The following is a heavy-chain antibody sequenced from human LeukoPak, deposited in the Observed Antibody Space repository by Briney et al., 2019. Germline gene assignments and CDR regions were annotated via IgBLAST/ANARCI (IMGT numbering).Heavy chain of an antibody. D-gene: IGHD5-24*01. CDR1: GFTVSSNY. J-gene: IGHJ3*02. V-gene: IGHV3-53*04. CDR2: IYSGGST. Sequence: GGSLRLSCAASGFTVSSNYMSWVRQAPGKGLEWVSVIYSGGSTYYADSVKGRFTISRHNSKNTLYLQMNSLRAEDTAVYYCASGNMGWLQPAAFDIWGQGTMVTVSS. CDR3: ASGNMGWLQPAAFDI.